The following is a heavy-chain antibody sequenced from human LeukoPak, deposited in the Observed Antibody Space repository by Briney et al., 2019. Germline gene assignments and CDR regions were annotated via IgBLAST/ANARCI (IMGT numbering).Heavy chain of an antibody. CDR2: IWYDGSKK. CDR1: GFTFSSHG. V-gene: IGHV3-33*01. D-gene: IGHD1-1*01. J-gene: IGHJ3*02. CDR3: ARVRGTAFDI. Sequence: QPGGSLRLSCAASGFTFSSHGMHWVRQAPGKGLEWVAIIWYDGSKKYYADSVKGRFTISRDDSKNTVYLQMNSLRVEDTAVYYCARVRGTAFDIWGQGTMVTVAS.